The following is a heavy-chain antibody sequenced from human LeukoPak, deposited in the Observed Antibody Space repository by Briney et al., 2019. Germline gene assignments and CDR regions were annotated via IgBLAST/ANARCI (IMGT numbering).Heavy chain of an antibody. J-gene: IGHJ4*02. D-gene: IGHD3-22*01. Sequence: PGGSLRLSCAASGFTFSDYSMNWVRQAPGKGLEWISYIGIDSGNTNYADSVKGRFTISGDKAKNSLYLQMNSLRAEDTAVYYYARDWDYDSSGAPARPFDYWGQGTLVTVSS. CDR3: ARDWDYDSSGAPARPFDY. CDR1: GFTFSDYS. V-gene: IGHV3-48*01. CDR2: IGIDSGNT.